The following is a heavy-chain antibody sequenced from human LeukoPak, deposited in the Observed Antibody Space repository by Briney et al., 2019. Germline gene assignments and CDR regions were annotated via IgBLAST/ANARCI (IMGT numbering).Heavy chain of an antibody. J-gene: IGHJ4*02. CDR2: ISYDGSNK. CDR3: AKSDPKTTVTLTSGDY. CDR1: GFTFSSYG. D-gene: IGHD4-17*01. Sequence: GGSLRLSCAASGFTFSSYGMHWVRQAPGKGLEWVAVISYDGSNKYYADSVKGRFTISRDNSKNTLYLQMNSLRAEDTAVYYCAKSDPKTTVTLTSGDYWGQGTLVTASS. V-gene: IGHV3-30*18.